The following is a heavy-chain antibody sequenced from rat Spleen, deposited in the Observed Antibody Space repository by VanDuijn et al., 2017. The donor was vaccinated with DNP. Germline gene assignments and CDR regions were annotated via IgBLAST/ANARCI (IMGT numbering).Heavy chain of an antibody. CDR2: ISSDGSST. Sequence: EVQLVETGGALVQPGRSLKLSCAASGFTFSNYDMAWVRQAPKKGLECVATISSDGSSTYYRDSVKGRFTISRDNAKSTLYLQMNSLRSEDTATYYCARRGYNNAWYFDFWGPGTMVTVSS. J-gene: IGHJ1*01. CDR1: GFTFSNYD. D-gene: IGHD1-10*01. V-gene: IGHV5-7*01. CDR3: ARRGYNNAWYFDF.